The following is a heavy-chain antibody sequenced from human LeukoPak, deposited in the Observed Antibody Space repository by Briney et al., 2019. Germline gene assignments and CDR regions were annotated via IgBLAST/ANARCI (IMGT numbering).Heavy chain of an antibody. CDR1: GGTFSSYA. Sequence: PRASVKVSCKASGGTFSSYAISWVRQAPGQGLEWMGGIIPIFGTANYAQKFQGRVTITADESTSTAYMELSSLRSEDTAVYYCARAKWELLGDLDYWGQGTLVTVSS. CDR3: ARAKWELLGDLDY. V-gene: IGHV1-69*13. CDR2: IIPIFGTA. D-gene: IGHD1-26*01. J-gene: IGHJ4*02.